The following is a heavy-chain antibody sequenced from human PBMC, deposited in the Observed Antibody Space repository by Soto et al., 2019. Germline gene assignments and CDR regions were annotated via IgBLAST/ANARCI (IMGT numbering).Heavy chain of an antibody. D-gene: IGHD6-13*01. CDR1: GYTFSSYG. Sequence: ASVKVSCKASGYTFSSYGISWVRQAPGQGLEWMGWINAGNGNTKYSQKFQGRVTITRDTSASTAYMELSSLRSEDTAVYYCARDVRSSSWPYYYYGMDVWGQGTTVTVSS. V-gene: IGHV1-3*01. CDR3: ARDVRSSSWPYYYYGMDV. CDR2: INAGNGNT. J-gene: IGHJ6*02.